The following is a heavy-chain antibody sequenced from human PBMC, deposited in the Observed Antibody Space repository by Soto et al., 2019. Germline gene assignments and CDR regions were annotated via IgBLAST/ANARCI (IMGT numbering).Heavy chain of an antibody. J-gene: IGHJ6*02. Sequence: EVQLVESGGGLVQPGGSLRLSCVASGFTFSRYWMTWVRQAPGRGLEWVANIKQDGSEKYYVDSVKGRFTISRDNAKNSLYLQMNSLRVEDTAVYYCARGRGVDVWGQGTTVTVSS. CDR3: ARGRGVDV. V-gene: IGHV3-7*01. CDR1: GFTFSRYW. CDR2: IKQDGSEK.